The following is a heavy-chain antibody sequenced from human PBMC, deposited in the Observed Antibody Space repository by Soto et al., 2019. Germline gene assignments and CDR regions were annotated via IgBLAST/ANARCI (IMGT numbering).Heavy chain of an antibody. CDR2: VHHSGNA. CDR3: ARGGSCSGGSCYSDGFYYGLDV. Sequence: QVQLQESGPGLVKPSGTLSLTCAVTGGSISSSKRWSWVRQPPGKGLEWIGEVHHSGNANYNPSLKSRGTIAPDRSTSQLSLNLTSVTAADTAVYYCARGGSCSGGSCYSDGFYYGLDVWGQGTPVTVS. D-gene: IGHD2-15*01. CDR1: GGSISSSKR. V-gene: IGHV4-4*02. J-gene: IGHJ6*02.